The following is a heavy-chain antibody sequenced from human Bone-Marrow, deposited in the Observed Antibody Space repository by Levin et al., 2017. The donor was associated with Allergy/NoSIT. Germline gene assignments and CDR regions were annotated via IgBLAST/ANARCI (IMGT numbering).Heavy chain of an antibody. V-gene: IGHV1-2*06. CDR1: GYTFTGYY. Sequence: ASVKVSCKASGYTFTGYYMHWVRQAPGQGLEWMGRINPNSGGTNYAQKFQGRVTMTRDTSISTAYMELSRLRSDDTAVYYCARDPGRRYCSGGSCYSGFYYYYYMDVWGKGTTVTVSS. CDR2: INPNSGGT. D-gene: IGHD2-15*01. CDR3: ARDPGRRYCSGGSCYSGFYYYYYMDV. J-gene: IGHJ6*03.